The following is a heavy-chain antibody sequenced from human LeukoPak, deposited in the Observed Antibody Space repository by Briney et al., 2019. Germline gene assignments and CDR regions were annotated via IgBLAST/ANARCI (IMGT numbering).Heavy chain of an antibody. V-gene: IGHV1-46*01. D-gene: IGHD3-10*01. CDR1: GYTFTSYY. Sequence: ASVKVSCKASGYTFTSYYMHWVRQAPGQGLEWMGIINPSGGSTSYTQQLQGRVTMTRDTSTSTVYMELSSLRSEDTAVYYCARDLMVRGINYYYGMDVWGQGTTVTVSS. J-gene: IGHJ6*02. CDR2: INPSGGST. CDR3: ARDLMVRGINYYYGMDV.